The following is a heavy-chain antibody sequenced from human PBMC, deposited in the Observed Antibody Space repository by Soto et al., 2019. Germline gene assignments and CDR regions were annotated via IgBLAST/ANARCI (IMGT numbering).Heavy chain of an antibody. CDR1: GYTFTGYY. D-gene: IGHD6-13*01. V-gene: IGHV1-69*13. CDR3: ASVARYSSSLSYYYYGMDV. Sequence: SVKVSCKASGYTFTGYYMHWVRQAPGQGLEWMGGIIPIFGTANYAQKFQGRVTITADESTSTAYMELSSLRSEDTAVYYCASVARYSSSLSYYYYGMDVWGQGTTVTVSS. J-gene: IGHJ6*02. CDR2: IIPIFGTA.